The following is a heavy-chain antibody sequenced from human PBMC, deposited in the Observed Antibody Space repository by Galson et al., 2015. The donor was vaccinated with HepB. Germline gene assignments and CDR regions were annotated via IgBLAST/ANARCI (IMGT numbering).Heavy chain of an antibody. CDR3: AHSKSEGGYDFFTAVAGRRYFDY. D-gene: IGHD6-19*01. V-gene: IGHV2-5*02. CDR2: IYWDDDK. CDR1: GFSLSTSGVG. J-gene: IGHJ4*02. Sequence: PALVKPTQTLTLTCTFSGFSLSTSGVGVGWIRQPPGKALEWLALIYWDDDKRYSPSLKSRLTITKDTSKNQVVLTMTNMDPVDTATYYCAHSKSEGGYDFFTAVAGRRYFDYWGQGTLVTVSS.